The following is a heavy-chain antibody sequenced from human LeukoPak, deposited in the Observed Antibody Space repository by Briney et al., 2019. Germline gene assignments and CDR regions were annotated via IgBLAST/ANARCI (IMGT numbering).Heavy chain of an antibody. J-gene: IGHJ3*02. D-gene: IGHD5-12*01. V-gene: IGHV3-48*03. CDR2: IISSGSTL. CDR1: GFTFSNYE. Sequence: GGSLRLSCAASGFTFSNYEMNWVRQAPGKGLEWVSYIISSGSTLYYANSVKGRFTISRDNAKNSLYLQVNSLRAEDTAVYYCARDGSGYGHDAFDIWGQGTMVTVSS. CDR3: ARDGSGYGHDAFDI.